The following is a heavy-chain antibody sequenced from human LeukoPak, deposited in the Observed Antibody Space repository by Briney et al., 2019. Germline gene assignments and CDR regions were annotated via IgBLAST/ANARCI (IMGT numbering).Heavy chain of an antibody. Sequence: GASVKVSCKASRHTFTRYGIRWVRQAPGHRREWRGWFSAYNGNTNYAQKLQGRVTMTTDTSTSTAYMELRSLRSDDTAVYYCARGLRYFDWLWYFDLWGRGTLVTVSS. CDR3: ARGLRYFDWLWYFDL. CDR1: RHTFTRYG. D-gene: IGHD3-9*01. J-gene: IGHJ2*01. V-gene: IGHV1-18*01. CDR2: FSAYNGNT.